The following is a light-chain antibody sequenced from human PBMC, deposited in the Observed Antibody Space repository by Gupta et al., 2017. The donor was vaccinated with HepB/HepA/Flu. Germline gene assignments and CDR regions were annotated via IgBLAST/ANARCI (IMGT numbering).Light chain of an antibody. CDR1: QGISSY. J-gene: IGKJ4*01. CDR3: QQDDSYPIT. CDR2: AAS. V-gene: IGKV1-8*01. Sequence: AIRMTQSPSSFSASTGDRVTITCRASQGISSYLAWYQQKPGKAPKLLIHAASTLQSGVPSRFSGSGSGTDFTLTISCLQSEDFATYYCQQDDSYPITFGGGTKVEIK.